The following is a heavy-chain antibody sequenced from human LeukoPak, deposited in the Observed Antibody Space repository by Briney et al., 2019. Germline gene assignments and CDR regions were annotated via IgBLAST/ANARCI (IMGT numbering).Heavy chain of an antibody. J-gene: IGHJ4*02. CDR3: AGTIAVAGMSFPYFDY. CDR2: FYSTGST. Sequence: SETLSLTCTVTDGSISGYYWSWIRQPPGKGLEWIAYFYSTGSTEYNPSLESRVTISVDTSKNQFSLRLGSVTAADTAVYYCAGTIAVAGMSFPYFDYWGQGTLVPVSS. D-gene: IGHD6-19*01. V-gene: IGHV4-4*09. CDR1: DGSISGYY.